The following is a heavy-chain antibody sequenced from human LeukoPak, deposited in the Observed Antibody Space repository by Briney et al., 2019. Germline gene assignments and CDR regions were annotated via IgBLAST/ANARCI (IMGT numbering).Heavy chain of an antibody. CDR2: IYYSGRT. J-gene: IGHJ4*02. CDR3: ARWESSGYDY. Sequence: SETLSLTCTVSGGYISSSSYYWGWIRQPPGKGLEWIGSIYYSGRTNYNPSLKSRVTISVDTSKNQFSLKLSSVTAADTAVYYCARWESSGYDYWGQGTLVTVSS. D-gene: IGHD3-22*01. CDR1: GGYISSSSYY. V-gene: IGHV4-39*07.